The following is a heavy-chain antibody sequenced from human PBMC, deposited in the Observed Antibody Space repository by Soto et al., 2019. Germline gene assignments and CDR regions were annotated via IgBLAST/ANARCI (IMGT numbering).Heavy chain of an antibody. CDR3: ARPWGAAAGNWFDP. CDR2: INPNSGGT. Sequence: ASVKVDCKASGYTFTCDYMHCGLQDTEQGLDWMGWINPNSGGTNYAQKFQGRVTMTRDTSISTAYMELSRLRSDDTAVYYCARPWGAAAGNWFDPWGQGPLVTVSS. J-gene: IGHJ5*02. V-gene: IGHV1-2*02. D-gene: IGHD6-13*01. CDR1: GYTFTCDY.